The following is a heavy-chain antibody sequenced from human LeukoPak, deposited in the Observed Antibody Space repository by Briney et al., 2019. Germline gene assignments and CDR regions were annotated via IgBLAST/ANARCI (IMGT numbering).Heavy chain of an antibody. Sequence: SETLSLTCAVSGGSISSSNWWSWVRQPPGKGLDWIGEIYHSGSTNYNPSLKSRVTISVDKSKNQFSLKLSPVTAADTAVYYCARDVSRIAVAGWVDYWGQGTLVTVSS. V-gene: IGHV4-4*02. CDR3: ARDVSRIAVAGWVDY. CDR1: GGSISSSNW. J-gene: IGHJ4*02. CDR2: IYHSGST. D-gene: IGHD6-19*01.